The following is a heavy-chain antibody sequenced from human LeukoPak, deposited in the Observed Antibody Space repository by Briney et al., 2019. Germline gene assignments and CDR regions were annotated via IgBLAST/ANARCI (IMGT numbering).Heavy chain of an antibody. J-gene: IGHJ4*02. D-gene: IGHD4-17*01. V-gene: IGHV3-74*01. CDR1: GFSFSNAW. CDR2: INSDGSST. CDR3: ARDGPGDYPIDY. Sequence: GGSLRLSCAASGFSFSNAWMNWVRQAPGKGLVWVSRINSDGSSTNYADSVKGRFTISRDNAKNTLYLQMNSLRAEDTAVYYCARDGPGDYPIDYWGQGTLVTVSS.